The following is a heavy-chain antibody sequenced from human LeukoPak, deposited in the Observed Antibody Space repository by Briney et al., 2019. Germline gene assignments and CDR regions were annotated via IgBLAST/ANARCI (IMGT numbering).Heavy chain of an antibody. D-gene: IGHD5-12*01. Sequence: AASLRPSSSNSGITFTSYATSSVRPAPGQRLQWVSSPNDSGGTTYYTDSVKGRFTISRDNSKNTLYLQMNSLRAEDTAVYYCAKDLIEGYSGYGHFEYWGQGTLVTVSS. V-gene: IGHV3-23*01. CDR2: PNDSGGTT. CDR3: AKDLIEGYSGYGHFEY. CDR1: GITFTSYA. J-gene: IGHJ4*02.